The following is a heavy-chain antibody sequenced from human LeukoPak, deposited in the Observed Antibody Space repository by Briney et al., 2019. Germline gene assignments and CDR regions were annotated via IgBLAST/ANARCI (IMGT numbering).Heavy chain of an antibody. D-gene: IGHD3-22*01. Sequence: VASVKVSCKASGYTFTGCYMHWVRQAPGQGLEWMGWINPNSGGTNYAQKFQGRVTMTRDTSISTAYMELSRLRSDDTAVYYCARGGTYYYDSSGYYYHWGQGTLVTVSS. CDR2: INPNSGGT. CDR1: GYTFTGCY. J-gene: IGHJ5*02. V-gene: IGHV1-2*02. CDR3: ARGGTYYYDSSGYYYH.